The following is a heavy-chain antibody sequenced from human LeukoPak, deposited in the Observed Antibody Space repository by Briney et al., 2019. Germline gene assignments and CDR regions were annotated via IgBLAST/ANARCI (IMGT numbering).Heavy chain of an antibody. J-gene: IGHJ4*02. CDR1: GFTFSSYG. CDR2: IRYDGSNK. D-gene: IGHD3-9*01. Sequence: GGSLRLSCAASGFTFSSYGMHWVRQAPGKGLEWVAFIRYDGSNKYYADSVKGRFTISRDNSKNTLYLQMNSLRAEDTAVYYCARSYYDILTGYSSYFDYWGQGTLVTVSS. CDR3: ARSYYDILTGYSSYFDY. V-gene: IGHV3-30*02.